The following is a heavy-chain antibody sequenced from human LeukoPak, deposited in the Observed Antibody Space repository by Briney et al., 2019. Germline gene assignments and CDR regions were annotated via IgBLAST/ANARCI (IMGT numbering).Heavy chain of an antibody. D-gene: IGHD4-17*01. V-gene: IGHV3-48*03. CDR2: ISSSGSTI. CDR1: GFTFSSYE. CDR3: ARDLYGDYVKDY. J-gene: IGHJ4*02. Sequence: PGGSLRLSCVASGFTFSSYEMNWVRQAPGKGLEWVSYISSSGSTIYYADSVKGRFTISRDNAKNSLYLQMNSLRVDDTAVYYCARDLYGDYVKDYWGQGTLVTVSS.